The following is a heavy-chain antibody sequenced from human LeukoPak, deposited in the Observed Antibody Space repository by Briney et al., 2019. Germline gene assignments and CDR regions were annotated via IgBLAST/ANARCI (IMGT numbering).Heavy chain of an antibody. Sequence: PGGSLRLSCAASGFTFSSYAMHWVRQAPGKGLEWVAVISYDGGNKYYADSVKGRFTISRDNSKNTLYLQMNSLRAEDTAVYYCARDPHSGPPLIDYWGQGTLVTVSS. V-gene: IGHV3-30-3*01. CDR3: ARDPHSGPPLIDY. D-gene: IGHD5-12*01. CDR2: ISYDGGNK. CDR1: GFTFSSYA. J-gene: IGHJ4*02.